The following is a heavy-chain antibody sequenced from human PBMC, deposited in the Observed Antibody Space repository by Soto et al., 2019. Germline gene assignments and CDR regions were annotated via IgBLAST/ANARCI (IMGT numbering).Heavy chain of an antibody. Sequence: GGSLRLSCAASGFTFNNYAMGWVRQAPGKGLEWVSAITDSGSDTYYVDSVKGRFTVSRDNSKNTLYLQMNSLRAEDTAVYYCAKLGSSSWSPHYYFDYWGQGTLVTVSS. V-gene: IGHV3-23*01. CDR2: ITDSGSDT. J-gene: IGHJ4*02. CDR1: GFTFNNYA. CDR3: AKLGSSSWSPHYYFDY. D-gene: IGHD2-2*01.